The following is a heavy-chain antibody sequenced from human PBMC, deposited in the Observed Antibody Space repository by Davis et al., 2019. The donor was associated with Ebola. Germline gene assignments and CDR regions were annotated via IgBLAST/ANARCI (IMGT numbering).Heavy chain of an antibody. V-gene: IGHV3-74*01. CDR3: ARDSDDYSFDY. Sequence: GESLKISCAASGFTFSSYWMHWVRQAPGKGLVWVSRINSDGRTTAYADSVKGRFTISRDNSKNTLYLQMNSLRPEDTAVYYCARDSDDYSFDYWGQGTLVTVSS. CDR2: INSDGRTT. CDR1: GFTFSSYW. J-gene: IGHJ4*02. D-gene: IGHD4-11*01.